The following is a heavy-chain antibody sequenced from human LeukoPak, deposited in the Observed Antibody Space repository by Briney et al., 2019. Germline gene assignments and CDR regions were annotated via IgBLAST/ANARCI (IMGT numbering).Heavy chain of an antibody. D-gene: IGHD4-17*01. CDR3: AKAFYGDYRGPGAFDI. Sequence: PGGSLRLSCAASGFTFSSYAMSWVRQAPGKGLEWVSAISGSGGSTYYADSVKGRFTISRDNSKNTLYLQMNSLRAEDTAVYYCAKAFYGDYRGPGAFDIWGQGTMVTVSS. CDR2: ISGSGGST. CDR1: GFTFSSYA. J-gene: IGHJ3*02. V-gene: IGHV3-23*01.